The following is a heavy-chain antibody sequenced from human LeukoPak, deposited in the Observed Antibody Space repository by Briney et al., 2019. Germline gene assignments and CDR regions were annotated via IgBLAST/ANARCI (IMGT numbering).Heavy chain of an antibody. CDR2: ISSSSSYI. CDR3: AICNVDTAGVDY. CDR1: GFTFSSYS. V-gene: IGHV3-21*01. Sequence: GGSLRLSCAASGFTFSSYSMNWVRQAPGKGLEWVSSISSSSSYIYYADSVKGRFTISRDNAKNSLYLQMNSLRAEDTAVYYCAICNVDTAGVDYWGQGTLVTASS. D-gene: IGHD5-18*01. J-gene: IGHJ4*02.